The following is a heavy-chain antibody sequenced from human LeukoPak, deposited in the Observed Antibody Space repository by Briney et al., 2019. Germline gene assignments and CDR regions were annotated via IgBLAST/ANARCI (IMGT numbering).Heavy chain of an antibody. D-gene: IGHD7-27*01. V-gene: IGHV1-2*02. CDR1: GYTFTGYY. CDR2: INPNSGGT. J-gene: IGHJ6*02. CDR3: ARGGALGTPDYYYYGLDV. Sequence: ASVKVSCKASGYTFTGYYMHWVRQAPGQGLEWMGWINPNSGGTNYAQKFLGRVTMTRDTSISTAYVELNSLRSDDTAVYYCARGGALGTPDYYYYGLDVWGQGTTVTVSS.